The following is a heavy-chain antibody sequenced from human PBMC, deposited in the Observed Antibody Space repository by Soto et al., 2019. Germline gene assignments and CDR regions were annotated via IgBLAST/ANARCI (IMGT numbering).Heavy chain of an antibody. CDR3: ARDLYGDYVQYNPTSNYGMDV. J-gene: IGHJ6*02. D-gene: IGHD4-17*01. Sequence: QVQLVQSGAEVKKPGASVKVSCKASGYTFTSYGISWVRQAPGQGLEWMGWISAYNGNTNYAQKLQGRVTMTTDTSTSTAYMELRSLRSDDTAVYYCARDLYGDYVQYNPTSNYGMDVWGQGTTVTVSS. CDR1: GYTFTSYG. V-gene: IGHV1-18*01. CDR2: ISAYNGNT.